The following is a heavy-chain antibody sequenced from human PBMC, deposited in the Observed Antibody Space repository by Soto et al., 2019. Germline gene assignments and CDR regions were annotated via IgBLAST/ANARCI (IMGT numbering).Heavy chain of an antibody. CDR1: GFTVSSNY. Sequence: GGSLRLSCAASGFTVSSNYMSWVRQAPGKGLEWVSVIYNGGGTYYADSVKGRFTLSRDNSKNSLYLQMNSLRAEDTAVYYCARDTVTTKYYFDYWGQGTLVTVSS. D-gene: IGHD4-17*01. CDR3: ARDTVTTKYYFDY. CDR2: IYNGGGT. V-gene: IGHV3-53*01. J-gene: IGHJ4*02.